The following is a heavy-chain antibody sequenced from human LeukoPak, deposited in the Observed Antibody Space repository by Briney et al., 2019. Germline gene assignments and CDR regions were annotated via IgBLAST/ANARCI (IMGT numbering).Heavy chain of an antibody. CDR3: ARESLWFGSGFDP. D-gene: IGHD3-10*01. CDR2: ISYDGSNK. V-gene: IGHV3-30-3*01. J-gene: IGHJ5*02. CDR1: GFTFSSYA. Sequence: GGSLRLSCAASGFTFSSYAMHWVRQAPGKGLEWVAVISYDGSNKYYADSVKGRFTISRDNSKNTLYLQMNSLRAEDTALYHCARESLWFGSGFDPWGQGTLVTVSS.